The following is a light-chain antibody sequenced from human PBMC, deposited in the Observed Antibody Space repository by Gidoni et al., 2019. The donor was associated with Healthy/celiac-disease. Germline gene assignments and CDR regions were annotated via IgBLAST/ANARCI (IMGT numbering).Light chain of an antibody. CDR2: AAS. J-gene: IGKJ2*01. CDR3: QQSYSTPPYT. V-gene: IGKV1-39*01. Sequence: DIQMTQSPSSLSASVGDRVTCTCRDSQSISSSLSLYQQKPGQAPKLLIYAASSLQSGVPSRFSGSGSGTDFTLPISSLQPEDFATYYCQQSYSTPPYTFGQGTKLEIK. CDR1: QSISSS.